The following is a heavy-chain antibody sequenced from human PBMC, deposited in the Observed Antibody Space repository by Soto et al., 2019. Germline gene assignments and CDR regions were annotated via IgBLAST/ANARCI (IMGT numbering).Heavy chain of an antibody. J-gene: IGHJ5*02. CDR1: GYTFSNYG. Sequence: ASVKVSCKASGYTFSNYGISWLRQAPGQGLEWMGWISGYNGNTNYAPKFQGRVTMTRDTSTSTAYMELSSLRSEDTAVYYCARFSDFWSGSNGPPWFDPWGQGTLVTVS. V-gene: IGHV1-18*01. CDR2: ISGYNGNT. CDR3: ARFSDFWSGSNGPPWFDP. D-gene: IGHD3-3*01.